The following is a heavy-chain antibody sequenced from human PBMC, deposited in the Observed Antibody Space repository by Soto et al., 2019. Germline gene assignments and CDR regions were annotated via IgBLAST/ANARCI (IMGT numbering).Heavy chain of an antibody. CDR1: GFTFSSYA. Sequence: EVQLLESGGGLVQPGGSLRLSCAASGFTFSSYAMTWVRQAPGKGLEWVSAISGSGGTTYHADSVKGRFTISRDNSKNTLYLQMNSLRAEDAAVYYCAKPPYSSSSYYYYGMEVWGQGTKVTVSS. CDR3: AKPPYSSSSYYYYGMEV. CDR2: ISGSGGTT. V-gene: IGHV3-23*01. D-gene: IGHD6-6*01. J-gene: IGHJ6*02.